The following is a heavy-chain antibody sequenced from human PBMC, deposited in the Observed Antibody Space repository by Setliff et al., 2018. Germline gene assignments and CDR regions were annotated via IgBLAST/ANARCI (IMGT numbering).Heavy chain of an antibody. CDR3: ARSRRPRRLQSDFDH. CDR2: ISSSSGTI. CDR1: GFTFSDYN. J-gene: IGHJ4*02. Sequence: LKISCAASGFTFSDYNMNWVRQAPGKGLEWLSYISSSSGTIFYADSVKGRFSISRDSAKSSLFLQMNSLRGEDTAVYYCARSRRPRRLQSDFDHWGQGTLVTVSS. D-gene: IGHD6-25*01. V-gene: IGHV3-48*01.